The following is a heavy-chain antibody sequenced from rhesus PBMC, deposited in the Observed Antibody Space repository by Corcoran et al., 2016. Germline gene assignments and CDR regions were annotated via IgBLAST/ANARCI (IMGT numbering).Heavy chain of an antibody. CDR1: GGSISDSYY. J-gene: IGHJ4*01. Sequence: QVQLQESGPGLVKPSETLSLTCTVSGGSISDSYYRNWIRKPPGKGLEWMGRIYGSGGSANYNPSLKSRVTISRDTSKNQFSLKLSSVTAADTAVYYCARVGRQLESYWGQGVLVTVSS. V-gene: IGHV4-160*01. CDR2: IYGSGGSA. CDR3: ARVGRQLESY. D-gene: IGHD6-25*01.